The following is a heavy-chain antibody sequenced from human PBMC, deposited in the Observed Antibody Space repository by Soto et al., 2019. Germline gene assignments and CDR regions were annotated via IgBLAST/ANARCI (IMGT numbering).Heavy chain of an antibody. D-gene: IGHD5-12*01. V-gene: IGHV4-30-4*01. Sequence: SETLSLTCTVSGGSISSGDYYWSWIRQPPGKGLEWIGYIYYSGSTYYNPSLKSRVTISVDTSKNQFSLKLSSVTAADTAVYYCARWVGYGPHFDYWGQGTLVTVSS. CDR2: IYYSGST. J-gene: IGHJ4*02. CDR3: ARWVGYGPHFDY. CDR1: GGSISSGDYY.